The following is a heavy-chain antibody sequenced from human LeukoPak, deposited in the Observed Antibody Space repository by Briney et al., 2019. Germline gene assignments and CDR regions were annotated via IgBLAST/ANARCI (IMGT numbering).Heavy chain of an antibody. Sequence: GGSLRLSCAASGFTFSSYSMNWVRQAPGKGLEWVSSVSSSSSYIYYADSVKGRFTISRDNAKNSLYLQMNSLRAEDTAVYYCAREVGFAFDIWGQGTMVTVSS. CDR1: GFTFSSYS. CDR3: AREVGFAFDI. CDR2: VSSSSSYI. V-gene: IGHV3-21*01. J-gene: IGHJ3*02.